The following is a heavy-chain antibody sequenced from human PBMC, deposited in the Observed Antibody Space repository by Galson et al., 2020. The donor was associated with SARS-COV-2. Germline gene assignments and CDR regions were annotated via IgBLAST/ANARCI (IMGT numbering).Heavy chain of an antibody. J-gene: IGHJ5*02. CDR3: ARQSLHGLENWGFDP. CDR1: GASVSSGSYF. D-gene: IGHD3-3*01. V-gene: IGHV4-61*02. Sequence: SETLSLTCTVSGASVSSGSYFWTWIRQPAGKGLEWIGRISTSGGTNYNPSLRSRVTISVDTSKSQFSLKLSSVTAADTAMYYCARQSLHGLENWGFDPWGQGTLVTVSS. CDR2: ISTSGGT.